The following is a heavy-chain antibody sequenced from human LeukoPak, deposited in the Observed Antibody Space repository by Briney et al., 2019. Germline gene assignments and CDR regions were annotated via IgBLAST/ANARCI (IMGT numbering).Heavy chain of an antibody. CDR1: GYSFTSYW. Sequence: GESLKISCKGSGYSFTSYWIGWVRPMPGKGLEWMGIIYPGDSDIKYSPSFQGQVTFSTDKSISTAYLQWSSLKASDTAIYYCARSTWATGGDYWGQGTLVTVSS. J-gene: IGHJ4*02. CDR2: IYPGDSDI. V-gene: IGHV5-51*01. CDR3: ARSTWATGGDY. D-gene: IGHD1-1*01.